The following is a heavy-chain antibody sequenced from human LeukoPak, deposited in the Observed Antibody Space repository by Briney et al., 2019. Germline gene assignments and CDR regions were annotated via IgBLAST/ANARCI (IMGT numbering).Heavy chain of an antibody. V-gene: IGHV4-34*01. Sequence: PSETLSLTCAVYGGSFSGYYWSWIRQPPGKGLEWIGEINHSGSTNYNPSLKSRVTMSVDTSKNQFSLKLSSVTAADTAVYYCARRSSWYTYYFDYWGQGTLVTVSS. J-gene: IGHJ4*02. D-gene: IGHD6-13*01. CDR1: GGSFSGYY. CDR3: ARRSSWYTYYFDY. CDR2: INHSGST.